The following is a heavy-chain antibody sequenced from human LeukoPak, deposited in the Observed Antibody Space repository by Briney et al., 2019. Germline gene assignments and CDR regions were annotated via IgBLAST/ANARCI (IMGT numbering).Heavy chain of an antibody. CDR1: GGSFSGYY. Sequence: SETQSLTCAVYGGSFSGYYWSWIRQPPGKGLEWIGEINHSGSTNYNPSLKSRVTISVDTSKNQFSLKLSSVTAADTAVYYCARVGRLGETHWGQGTLVTVSS. CDR2: INHSGST. D-gene: IGHD3-16*01. V-gene: IGHV4-34*01. CDR3: ARVGRLGETH. J-gene: IGHJ4*02.